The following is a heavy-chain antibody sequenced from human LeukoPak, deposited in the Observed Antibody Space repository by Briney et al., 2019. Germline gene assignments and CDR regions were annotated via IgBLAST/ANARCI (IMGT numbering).Heavy chain of an antibody. CDR3: ARRSYLYYFDY. CDR1: GYTFTSYY. J-gene: IGHJ4*02. D-gene: IGHD1-26*01. V-gene: IGHV1-46*01. Sequence: ASVKVFCKASGYTFTSYYMHWVRQAPGQGLEWMGIINPSGGSTSYAQKFQGRVTMTRDMSTSTVYMELSSLRSEDTAVYYCARRSYLYYFDYWGQGTLVTVSS. CDR2: INPSGGST.